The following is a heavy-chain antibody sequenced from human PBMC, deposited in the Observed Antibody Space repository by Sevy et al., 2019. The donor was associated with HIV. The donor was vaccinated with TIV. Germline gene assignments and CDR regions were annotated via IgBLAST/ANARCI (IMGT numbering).Heavy chain of an antibody. V-gene: IGHV4-59*01. CDR3: ARESPDYYYGMDV. Sequence: SETLSLTCTVSGDSISGYYRSWIRQPPGKGLEWIGYSYYSGSTTYNPSLKSRVTISVDTSKNQFSLKLSSVTAADTAVYYCARESPDYYYGMDVWGQGTTVTVSS. J-gene: IGHJ6*02. CDR1: GDSISGYY. CDR2: SYYSGST.